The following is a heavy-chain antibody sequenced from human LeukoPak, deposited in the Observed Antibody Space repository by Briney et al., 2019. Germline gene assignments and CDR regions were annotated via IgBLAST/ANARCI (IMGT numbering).Heavy chain of an antibody. Sequence: SESLSLTCTVSRGSIRSGGYYWGWLRQHQGVGLEWFGYTYYSGSTYYNPSLESRIAISVDTSKNQFSLNLRSVTAADTAVYFCARHRAVATVGVYFGPLGQGTLVTVSS. V-gene: IGHV4-31*03. CDR2: TYYSGST. CDR1: RGSIRSGGYY. J-gene: IGHJ4*02. D-gene: IGHD5-12*01. CDR3: ARHRAVATVGVYFGP.